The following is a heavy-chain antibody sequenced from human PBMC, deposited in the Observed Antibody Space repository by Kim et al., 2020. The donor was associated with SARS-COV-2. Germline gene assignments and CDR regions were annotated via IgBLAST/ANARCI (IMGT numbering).Heavy chain of an antibody. CDR2: YYDGPT. CDR3: ARRGDY. Sequence: YYDGPTHYNPSLKSRVTISIDTSKNQFSLRLRSVPAADTAVYYCARRGDYWGQGTLVTVSS. J-gene: IGHJ4*02. V-gene: IGHV4-39*01.